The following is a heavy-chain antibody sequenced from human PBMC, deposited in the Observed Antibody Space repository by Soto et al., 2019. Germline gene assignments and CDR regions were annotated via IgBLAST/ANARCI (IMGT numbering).Heavy chain of an antibody. Sequence: GGSLRLSCAASGFTFDDYAMHWVRQAPGKGLEWVSGISWNSGSIGYADSVKGRFTISRDNAKNSLYLQMNSLRAEDTALYYCAKAYGIYSGYAYDAFDTWGQGTMVTVSS. D-gene: IGHD5-12*01. CDR3: AKAYGIYSGYAYDAFDT. CDR1: GFTFDDYA. CDR2: ISWNSGSI. V-gene: IGHV3-9*01. J-gene: IGHJ3*02.